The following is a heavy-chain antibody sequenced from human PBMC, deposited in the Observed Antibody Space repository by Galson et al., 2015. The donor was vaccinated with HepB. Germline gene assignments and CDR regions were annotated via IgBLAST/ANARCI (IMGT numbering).Heavy chain of an antibody. CDR1: GFTFSSYA. D-gene: IGHD1-26*01. J-gene: IGHJ4*02. CDR3: AKIKGGSYDY. V-gene: IGHV3-23*01. CDR2: ISGSGGST. Sequence: SLRLSCAASGFTFSSYAMSWVRRAPGKGLEWVSAISGSGGSTYYADSVKGRFTISRDNSKNTLYLQMNSLRAGDTAVYYCAKIKGGSYDYWGQGTLVTVSS.